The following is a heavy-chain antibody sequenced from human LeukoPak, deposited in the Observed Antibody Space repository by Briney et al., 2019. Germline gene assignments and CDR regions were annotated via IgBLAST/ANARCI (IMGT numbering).Heavy chain of an antibody. J-gene: IGHJ4*02. Sequence: PSETLSLTCSVSGGSISSGGYYWSWIRQTPGKGLEWIGYIYHSGSTYYNPSLKSRVTISVDRSKNQFSLKLSSVSAADTAVYYCARYQYDFWSRYFFYYWGQGTLVTVSS. V-gene: IGHV4-30-2*01. CDR3: ARYQYDFWSRYFFYY. CDR1: GGSISSGGYY. CDR2: IYHSGST. D-gene: IGHD3-3*01.